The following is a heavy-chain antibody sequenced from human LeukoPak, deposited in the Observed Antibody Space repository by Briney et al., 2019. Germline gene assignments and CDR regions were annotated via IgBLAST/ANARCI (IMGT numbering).Heavy chain of an antibody. D-gene: IGHD3-3*01. V-gene: IGHV3-23*01. CDR1: GFTFSTYG. Sequence: GGSLRLSCVTSGFTFSTYGMSWVRQAPGKGLEWVAAVSGGRGSTHYADSVKGRFTISRDNSKNTLYLQMNSLRAEDTAVYYCAREGVVNAFDIWGQGTMVTVSS. J-gene: IGHJ3*02. CDR2: VSGGRGST. CDR3: AREGVVNAFDI.